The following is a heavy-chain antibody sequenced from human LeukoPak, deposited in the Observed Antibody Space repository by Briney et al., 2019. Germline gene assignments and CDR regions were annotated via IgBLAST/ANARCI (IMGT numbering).Heavy chain of an antibody. CDR3: ARDVLTTVTTRPFDI. CDR2: IYYSGST. CDR1: GGSISSYY. D-gene: IGHD4-17*01. J-gene: IGHJ3*02. V-gene: IGHV4-59*12. Sequence: SETLSLTCTVSGGSISSYYWSWIRRPPGKGLEWIGYIYYSGSTNYNPSLKSRVTISVDTSKNQFSLKLSSVTAAGTAVYYCARDVLTTVTTRPFDIWGQGTMVTVSS.